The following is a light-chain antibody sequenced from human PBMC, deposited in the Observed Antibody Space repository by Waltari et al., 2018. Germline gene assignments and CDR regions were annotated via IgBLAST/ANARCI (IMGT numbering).Light chain of an antibody. V-gene: IGLV3-19*01. J-gene: IGLJ2*01. CDR3: NSRDSSGNPVV. Sequence: SSELTQDPAVSVALGQTVRITCQGDSLRSYYASWYQQKPGQAPVLVIYGQNNRTSGIPARVSGSSSGNTASLTITGAQAEDEADYYCNSRDSSGNPVVFGGGTKLTVL. CDR1: SLRSYY. CDR2: GQN.